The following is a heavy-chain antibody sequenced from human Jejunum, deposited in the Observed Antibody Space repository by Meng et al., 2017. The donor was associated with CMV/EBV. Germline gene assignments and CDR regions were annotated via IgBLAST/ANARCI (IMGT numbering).Heavy chain of an antibody. CDR1: GFTFSSYA. CDR3: AKDFHQLLCWFDP. CDR2: ISGSGGST. V-gene: IGHV3-23*01. D-gene: IGHD2-2*01. Sequence: ASGFTFSSYAMSWVRQAPGKGLEWVSAISGSGGSTYYADSVKGRFTISRDNSKNTLYLQMNSLRAEDTAVYYCAKDFHQLLCWFDPWGQGTLVTVSS. J-gene: IGHJ5*02.